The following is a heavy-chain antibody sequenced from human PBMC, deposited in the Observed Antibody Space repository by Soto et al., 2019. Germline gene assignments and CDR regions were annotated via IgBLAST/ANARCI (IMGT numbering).Heavy chain of an antibody. J-gene: IGHJ3*01. CDR3: AKATATGGGAFEV. CDR2: ILVGGST. CDR1: GFICSSYD. D-gene: IGHD2-8*02. Sequence: TVGSLRLSCAVSGFICSSYDMSWVRQAPGKGLEWVSTILVGGSTHYEDSVKGRFTISRDTSKNTVYLQMNSLTAGDTAVYYCAKATATGGGAFEVCGQGTMVTVSS. V-gene: IGHV3-23*01.